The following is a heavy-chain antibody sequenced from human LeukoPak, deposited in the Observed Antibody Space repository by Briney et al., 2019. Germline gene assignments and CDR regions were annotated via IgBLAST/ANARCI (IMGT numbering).Heavy chain of an antibody. CDR2: ISSSSSYR. D-gene: IGHD1-26*01. Sequence: GGSLRLSCAASGFTFSSYTMNWVRQAPGKGLEWVSSISSSSSYRYYADSVKGRFTISRDNSKNTLYLQMNSLRAEDTAVYYCAKSKGDAVGARKLWGYYFDYWGQGTLVTVSS. CDR1: GFTFSSYT. J-gene: IGHJ4*02. V-gene: IGHV3-21*04. CDR3: AKSKGDAVGARKLWGYYFDY.